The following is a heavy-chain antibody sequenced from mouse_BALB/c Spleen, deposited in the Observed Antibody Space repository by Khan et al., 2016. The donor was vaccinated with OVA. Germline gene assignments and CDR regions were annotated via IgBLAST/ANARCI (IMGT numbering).Heavy chain of an antibody. CDR1: GYSITSGY. CDR2: MIYSGYT. D-gene: IGHD2-12*01. CDR3: ARSTSSYAFAY. J-gene: IGHJ3*01. V-gene: IGHV3-8*02. Sequence: EVQLQESGPSLVQPSQTLSLTCSVTGYSITSGYWSWIRKFPGNKLEYIGYMIYSGYTYYNPSLISRISITRHTSKNQYYLQWNSVNTEDTATYYCARSTSSYAFAYWGQGTLVTVSA.